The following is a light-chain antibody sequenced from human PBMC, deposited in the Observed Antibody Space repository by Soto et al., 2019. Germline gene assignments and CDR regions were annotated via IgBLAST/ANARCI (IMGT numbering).Light chain of an antibody. J-gene: IGKJ5*01. CDR1: QSVSSSY. CDR3: QQYGGAPRIT. CDR2: GAS. V-gene: IGKV3-20*01. Sequence: EIVMTQSPATLSVSPGERATLSCRASQSVSSSYLAWYQHKPGQAPRLLISGASSRATGIPDRFSGSGSGTDFTLTISRLEPEDFAVYFCQQYGGAPRITFGQGTRLEIK.